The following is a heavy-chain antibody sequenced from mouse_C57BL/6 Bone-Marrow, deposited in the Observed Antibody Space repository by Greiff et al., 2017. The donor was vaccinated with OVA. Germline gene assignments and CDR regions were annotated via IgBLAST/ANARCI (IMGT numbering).Heavy chain of an antibody. CDR1: GYSITSGYY. Sequence: EVQLQESGPGLVKPSQSLSLTCSVTGYSITSGYYWNWIRQFPGNKLEWMGYISYDGSNNYNPSLKNRISITRDTSKNQFFLKLNSVTTEDTATYYCARGYYSPYWYFDVWGTGTTVTVSS. D-gene: IGHD2-12*01. J-gene: IGHJ1*03. CDR3: ARGYYSPYWYFDV. CDR2: ISYDGSN. V-gene: IGHV3-6*01.